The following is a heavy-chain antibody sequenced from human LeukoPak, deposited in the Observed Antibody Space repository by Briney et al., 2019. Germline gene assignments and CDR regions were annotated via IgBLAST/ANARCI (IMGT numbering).Heavy chain of an antibody. CDR3: ARVPYTMYNWFDP. Sequence: EASVKVSCKASGYTFTSYYMHWVRQAPGQGLEWMGWISAYNGDTNYAQKLQGRVTITADKSTSTAYMELSSLRSEDTAVYYCARVPYTMYNWFDPWGQGTLVTVSS. J-gene: IGHJ5*02. CDR1: GYTFTSYY. V-gene: IGHV1-18*04. CDR2: ISAYNGDT. D-gene: IGHD4-11*01.